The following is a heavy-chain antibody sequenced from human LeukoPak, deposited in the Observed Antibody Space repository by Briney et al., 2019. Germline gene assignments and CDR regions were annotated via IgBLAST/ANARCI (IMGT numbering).Heavy chain of an antibody. D-gene: IGHD3-22*01. CDR1: GFPFISYW. J-gene: IGHJ4*02. CDR2: IEQDGSEK. Sequence: GGPLRLSCEASGFPFISYWMSWVRQAPGKGLEWVANIEQDGSEKNYVDSVKGRFTISRDNAKNSLYLQMNSLRAEDTAVYYCARDPYYYDSSVNYWGQGTLVTVSS. V-gene: IGHV3-7*03. CDR3: ARDPYYYDSSVNY.